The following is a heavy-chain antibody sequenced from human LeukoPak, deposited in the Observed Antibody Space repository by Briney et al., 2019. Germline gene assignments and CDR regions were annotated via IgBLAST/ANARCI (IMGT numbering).Heavy chain of an antibody. Sequence: SETVSLSYNVSGGSIISSSYHWGWIRKHPGKGLEFIGTTYYSGRTYYKPSLNSRVTISLDTSKNKFSLRLTSVTAADTAVYYCARSGPPAGRPDAFDIWGQGTMATVSS. CDR1: GGSIISSSYH. CDR2: TYYSGRT. D-gene: IGHD2-2*01. V-gene: IGHV4-39*07. CDR3: ARSGPPAGRPDAFDI. J-gene: IGHJ3*02.